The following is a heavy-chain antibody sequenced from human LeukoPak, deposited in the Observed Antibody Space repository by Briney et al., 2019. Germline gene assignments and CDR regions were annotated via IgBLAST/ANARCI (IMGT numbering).Heavy chain of an antibody. CDR1: GGSFSGYY. J-gene: IGHJ6*03. V-gene: IGHV4-34*01. CDR3: AREVPPPYYYYMDV. CDR2: INHSGST. Sequence: SETLSLTCAVYGGSFSGYYWSWIRQPPGKGLEWIGEINHSGSTNYNPSLKSRVTISVDTSKNQFSLKLSSVTAADTAVYYCAREVPPPYYYYMDVWGKGTTVTVSS.